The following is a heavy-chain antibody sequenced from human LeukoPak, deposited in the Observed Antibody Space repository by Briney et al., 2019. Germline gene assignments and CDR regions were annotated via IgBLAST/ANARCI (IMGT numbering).Heavy chain of an antibody. V-gene: IGHV4-61*02. Sequence: SETLSLTRTVSGVYISSGSYYGRCTRPPAGEGLEWIGRIYNSGSTNYNPSLKSQVTVSIDTSKNQFSLQLSSVTAADTAVYYCARLVYGLTPFDIWGQGTMVTVSS. CDR1: GVYISSGSYY. CDR3: ARLVYGLTPFDI. J-gene: IGHJ3*02. D-gene: IGHD3-9*01. CDR2: IYNSGST.